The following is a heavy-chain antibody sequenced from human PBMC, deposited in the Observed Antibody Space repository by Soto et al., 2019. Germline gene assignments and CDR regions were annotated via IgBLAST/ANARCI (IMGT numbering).Heavy chain of an antibody. V-gene: IGHV4-30-4*01. D-gene: IGHD3-10*01. CDR2: VLYSGAT. CDR1: GGPIKTGDYY. CDR3: ARAGFSYGHLLF. Sequence: QVQLKESGPGLVKPSETLSLTCNVSGGPIKTGDYYWNWIRQPPGKGLEWIGYVLYSGATNYSPSLKSRAAISMDTSKNQFSLSLTSVTAADTAVYYCARAGFSYGHLLFWGQGIRVTVST. J-gene: IGHJ4*02.